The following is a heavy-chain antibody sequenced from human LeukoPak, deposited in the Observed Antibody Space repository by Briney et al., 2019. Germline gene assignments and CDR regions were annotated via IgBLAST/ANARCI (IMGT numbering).Heavy chain of an antibody. CDR2: IKQDGSEK. CDR3: ARPLFKWELAY. J-gene: IGHJ4*02. D-gene: IGHD1-26*01. V-gene: IGHV3-7*01. CDR1: GFTFSSYW. Sequence: GGSLRLSCAASGFTFSSYWMSWVRQAPGKGLEWVANIKQDGSEKYYADSVKGRFTISRDNAKNSLYLQMNSLRAEDTAVYYCARPLFKWELAYWGQGTLVTVSS.